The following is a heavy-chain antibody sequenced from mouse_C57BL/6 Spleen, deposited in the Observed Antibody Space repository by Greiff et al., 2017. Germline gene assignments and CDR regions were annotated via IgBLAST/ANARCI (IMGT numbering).Heavy chain of an antibody. V-gene: IGHV5-9-1*02. CDR1: GFTFSSYA. CDR3: TRGGDYGNYFEV. J-gene: IGHJ1*03. Sequence: EVKVVESGEGLVKPGGSLKLSCAASGFTFSSYAMSWVRQTPEKRLEWVAYISSGGDYIYYADTVKGRFTISRDNARNTLYLQMSSLKSEDTAMYYCTRGGDYGNYFEVWGTGTTVTVSS. D-gene: IGHD2-1*01. CDR2: ISSGGDYI.